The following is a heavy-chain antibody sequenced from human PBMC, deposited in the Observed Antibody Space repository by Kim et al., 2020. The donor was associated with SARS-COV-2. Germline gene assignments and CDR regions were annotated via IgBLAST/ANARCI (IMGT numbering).Heavy chain of an antibody. CDR3: ARQEDVGSGSYSPFDY. D-gene: IGHD3-10*01. CDR1: GYSFTSYW. V-gene: IGHV5-51*01. Sequence: GESLKISCKGSGYSFTSYWIGWVRQMPGKGLEWMGIICPGDSDTRYNPSFQGQVTISADKSISTAYLQWSSLKASDTAIYCCARQEDVGSGSYSPFDYWGQGTLVTVSS. CDR2: ICPGDSDT. J-gene: IGHJ4*02.